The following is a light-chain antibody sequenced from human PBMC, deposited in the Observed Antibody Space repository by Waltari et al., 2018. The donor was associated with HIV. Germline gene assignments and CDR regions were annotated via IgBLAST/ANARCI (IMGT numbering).Light chain of an antibody. CDR2: GRN. Sequence: SSDLTQDPSVSVALGQTVRITCQGDSLRSYYASWYQHKPGQAPVVVFFGRNNRPSGIPDRFSGSSSGNTASLTITGAQAEDEADYYCHSRDSSGFHVVFGGGTKVTV. CDR3: HSRDSSGFHVV. J-gene: IGLJ2*01. CDR1: SLRSYY. V-gene: IGLV3-19*01.